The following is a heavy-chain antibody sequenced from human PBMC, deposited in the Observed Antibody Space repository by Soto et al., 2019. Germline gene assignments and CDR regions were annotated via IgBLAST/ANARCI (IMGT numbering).Heavy chain of an antibody. V-gene: IGHV3-30*18. Sequence: QVQLVESGGGVVQPGRSLRLSCAASGFTFSSYGMHWVRQAPGKGLEWVAVISYDGSNKYYADSVKGRFTISRDNSKTTLYLQMNSLRAEDTAVYYCAKDQYDFWSGYPYYYYGMDVWGQGTTVTVSS. CDR3: AKDQYDFWSGYPYYYYGMDV. CDR1: GFTFSSYG. D-gene: IGHD3-3*01. CDR2: ISYDGSNK. J-gene: IGHJ6*02.